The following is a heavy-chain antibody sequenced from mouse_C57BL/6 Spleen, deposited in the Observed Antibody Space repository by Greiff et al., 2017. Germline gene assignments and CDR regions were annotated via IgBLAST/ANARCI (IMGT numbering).Heavy chain of an antibody. CDR3: ARRRNWDDYFDY. CDR2: IYPGDGDT. CDR1: GYAFSSSW. V-gene: IGHV1-82*01. Sequence: QVQLQQSGPELVKPGASVKISCKASGYAFSSSWMNWVKQRPGKGLEWIGRIYPGDGDTNYNGKFKGKATLTADKSSSTAYMQLSSLTSEDSAVYFCARRRNWDDYFDYWGQGTTLTVSS. J-gene: IGHJ2*01. D-gene: IGHD4-1*02.